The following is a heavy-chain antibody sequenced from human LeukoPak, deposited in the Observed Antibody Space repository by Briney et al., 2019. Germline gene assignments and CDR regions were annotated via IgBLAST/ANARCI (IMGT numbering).Heavy chain of an antibody. D-gene: IGHD1-1*01. CDR2: IYYSGST. V-gene: IGHV4-59*12. CDR3: ARETGTTPHYFDY. Sequence: KPSETLSLTCAVYGGSFSGYYWSWIRQPPGKGLEWIGYIYYSGSTNYNPSLKSRVTISVDTSKNQFSLKLSSVTAADTAVYYCARETGTTPHYFDYWGQGTLVTVSS. J-gene: IGHJ4*02. CDR1: GGSFSGYY.